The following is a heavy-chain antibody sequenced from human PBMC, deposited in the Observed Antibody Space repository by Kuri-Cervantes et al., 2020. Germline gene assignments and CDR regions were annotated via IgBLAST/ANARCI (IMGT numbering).Heavy chain of an antibody. J-gene: IGHJ4*01. CDR1: GGSFSGYY. CDR3: ARLQFLEPYYFDN. Sequence: SETLSLTCAVYGGSFSGYYWSWIRQPPGKGLEWIGEINHSGSTNYNPSLKSRVTISVDTSRSQVFLRLKSVTAADTGVYYCARLQFLEPYYFDNWGHGALVTVSS. V-gene: IGHV4-34*01. CDR2: INHSGST. D-gene: IGHD3-3*01.